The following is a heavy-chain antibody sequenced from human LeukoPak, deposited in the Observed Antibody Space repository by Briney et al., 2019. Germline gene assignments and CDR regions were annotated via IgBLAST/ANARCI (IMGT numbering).Heavy chain of an antibody. CDR1: GDSIRSNY. CDR3: AREVHYLWFGELLGIDY. D-gene: IGHD3-10*01. CDR2: IYYSGTT. V-gene: IGHV4-59*01. Sequence: PSETLSLTCTVSGDSIRSNYWNWIRQSPGKGLEWIGHIYYSGTTNYNPSLKSRVTISVDTSKNQFSLKLSSVTAPDTAVYYCAREVHYLWFGELLGIDYWGRGTLVTVS. J-gene: IGHJ4*02.